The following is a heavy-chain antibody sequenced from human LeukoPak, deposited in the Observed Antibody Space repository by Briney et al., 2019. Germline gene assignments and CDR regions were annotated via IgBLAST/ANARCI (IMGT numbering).Heavy chain of an antibody. V-gene: IGHV3-30-3*01. J-gene: IGHJ4*01. CDR3: ATLIGS. Sequence: GGSLRLSCAASGVTFSSYNMHWVRQAPGKGLEWVAVISNDGNNKDYADSVKGRFTISGDNSKNTVSLQMHSLRTEDTAVYFCATLIGSWGQGTLVTVSS. CDR2: ISNDGNNK. CDR1: GVTFSSYN. D-gene: IGHD2-15*01.